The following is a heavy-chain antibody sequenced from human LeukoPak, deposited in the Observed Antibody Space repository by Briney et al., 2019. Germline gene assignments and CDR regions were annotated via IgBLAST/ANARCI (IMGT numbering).Heavy chain of an antibody. Sequence: VSVKVSCKAAGYTFTGYYMHWVRRNPGQGLERMGWINPNSGGTNYAQKFQGRVTMTRDTSISTAYMQLSRLRSDDTAVDYCARESSAELLRNWYFDLWRRGTLVTVSS. D-gene: IGHD2-15*01. V-gene: IGHV1-2*02. CDR1: GYTFTGYY. CDR2: INPNSGGT. J-gene: IGHJ2*01. CDR3: ARESSAELLRNWYFDL.